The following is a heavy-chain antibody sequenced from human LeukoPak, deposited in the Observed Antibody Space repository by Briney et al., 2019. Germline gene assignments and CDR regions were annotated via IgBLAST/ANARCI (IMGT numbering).Heavy chain of an antibody. V-gene: IGHV4-59*11. Sequence: PSETLSLTCTVSGPSISSHYWIWIRHPPGKGLEWSVYIYDSETTNYNPSLKTRVTISVDTSKSQMSLELSSVTPADTAVYFCARFDHSSTDYFPHWGQGTLVTVSS. CDR3: ARFDHSSTDYFPH. CDR2: IYDSETT. D-gene: IGHD3-9*01. CDR1: GPSISSHY. J-gene: IGHJ1*01.